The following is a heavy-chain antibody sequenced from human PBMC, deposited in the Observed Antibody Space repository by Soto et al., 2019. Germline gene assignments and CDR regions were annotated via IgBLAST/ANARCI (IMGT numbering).Heavy chain of an antibody. D-gene: IGHD3-10*01. Sequence: QVQLQESGPGLVKPSETLSLIRTVSGDSINSSDYHWGWIRQPPGKGLEWIGSVYYLGGTHSNPSLKSRVPISVDTPGSQFTVKLRSVTAADTAVYYCARLYMALDYWGQGSLVTVSS. CDR2: VYYLGGT. V-gene: IGHV4-39*01. CDR3: ARLYMALDY. CDR1: GDSINSSDYH. J-gene: IGHJ4*02.